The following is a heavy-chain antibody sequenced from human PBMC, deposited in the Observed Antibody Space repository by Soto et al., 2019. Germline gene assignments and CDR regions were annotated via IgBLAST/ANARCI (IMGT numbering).Heavy chain of an antibody. CDR3: ATWGLVGADYDILTGPGAFYFDY. Sequence: TSVEVTCKVSGYTLTELSMHWVRQAPGKGLEWMGVFDPEDGETIYAQKFQGRVTMTEDTSTDTAYMELSSLRSEDTAVYYCATWGLVGADYDILTGPGAFYFDYWGQGTLVTVSS. CDR1: GYTLTELS. J-gene: IGHJ4*02. D-gene: IGHD3-9*01. CDR2: FDPEDGET. V-gene: IGHV1-24*01.